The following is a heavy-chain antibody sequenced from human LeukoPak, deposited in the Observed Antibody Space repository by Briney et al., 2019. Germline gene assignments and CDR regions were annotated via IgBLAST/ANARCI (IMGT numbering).Heavy chain of an antibody. Sequence: HGESLKISCKGSGYSFTNYWIGWVRQMPGKGLEWMGIINPGDSNSRYSPSFQGQVTISADKSINTAYLQWSSLKASDTAMYYCTTHLPAYSTSWGYWGQGTLVTVSS. V-gene: IGHV5-51*01. CDR3: TTHLPAYSTSWGY. CDR2: INPGDSNS. J-gene: IGHJ4*02. CDR1: GYSFTNYW. D-gene: IGHD6-13*01.